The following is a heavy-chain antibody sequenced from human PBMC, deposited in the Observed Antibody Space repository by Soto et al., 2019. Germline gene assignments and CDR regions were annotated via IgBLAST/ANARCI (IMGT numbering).Heavy chain of an antibody. J-gene: IGHJ5*02. CDR2: IYYSGST. D-gene: IGHD3-3*01. CDR3: ARGWFWSGSFNWFDP. CDR1: GGSISSYY. V-gene: IGHV4-59*01. Sequence: NPSETLSLTCTVSGGSISSYYWSWIRQPPGKGLEWIGYIYYSGSTNYNPSLKSRVTISVDTANNQFSLRLTSVTAADTAVYYCARGWFWSGSFNWFDPWGQGTLVTVSS.